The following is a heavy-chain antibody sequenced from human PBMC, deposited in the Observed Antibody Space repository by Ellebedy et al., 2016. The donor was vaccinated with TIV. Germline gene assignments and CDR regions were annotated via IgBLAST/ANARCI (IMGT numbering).Heavy chain of an antibody. V-gene: IGHV1-3*01. D-gene: IGHD1-26*01. CDR3: ARVKWELPFDY. CDR2: INAGNGNT. CDR1: GYTFTNYA. J-gene: IGHJ4*02. Sequence: AASVKVSCKASGYTFTNYAIHWVRQAPGQRLEWMGWINAGNGNTKYSQKFQGRVTITRDTSASTAYMELSSLRSEDTAVYYCARVKWELPFDYWGQGTLVTVSS.